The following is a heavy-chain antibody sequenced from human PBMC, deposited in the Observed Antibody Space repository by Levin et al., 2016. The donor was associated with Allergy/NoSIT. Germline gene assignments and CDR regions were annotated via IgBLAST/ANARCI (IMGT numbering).Heavy chain of an antibody. V-gene: IGHV3-11*04. J-gene: IGHJ4*02. CDR3: ARDRDVGFGDS. CDR2: ISSSGSTI. Sequence: WIRQPPGKGLEWVSYISSSGSTIYYADSVKGRFTISRDNAKKSLYLQMNSLRTEDTAVYYCARDRDVGFGDSWGQGTLVTVSS. D-gene: IGHD1-26*01.